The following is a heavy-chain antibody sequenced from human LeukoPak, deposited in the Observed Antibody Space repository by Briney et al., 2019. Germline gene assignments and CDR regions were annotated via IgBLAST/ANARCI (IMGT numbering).Heavy chain of an antibody. CDR3: ARGRRWLQLRYYYYMDV. CDR1: GGSISSSNYY. J-gene: IGHJ6*03. V-gene: IGHV4-39*01. D-gene: IGHD5-24*01. Sequence: SETLSLTCTVSGGSISSSNYYWGWIRQPPGRGLEWIGSIYYSGCTYYNPSVESRVTISVDTSKNQFSLKLSSVTAADTAVYYCARGRRWLQLRYYYYMDVWGKGTTVTVSS. CDR2: IYYSGCT.